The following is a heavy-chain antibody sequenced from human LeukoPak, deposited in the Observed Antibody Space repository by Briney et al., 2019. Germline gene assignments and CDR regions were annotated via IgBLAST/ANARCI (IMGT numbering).Heavy chain of an antibody. CDR1: GGSISSGDSY. D-gene: IGHD6-13*01. CDR2: ISYSGST. V-gene: IGHV4-30-4*01. Sequence: SETLSLTCTVSGGSISSGDSYWSWIRQPPGKGLEWIGYISYSGSTYYNASLKSRVTISVDTSKNQFSLKLSSVTAADTAVYYCARHSYSSSGDWFDPWGQGTLVTVSS. CDR3: ARHSYSSSGDWFDP. J-gene: IGHJ5*02.